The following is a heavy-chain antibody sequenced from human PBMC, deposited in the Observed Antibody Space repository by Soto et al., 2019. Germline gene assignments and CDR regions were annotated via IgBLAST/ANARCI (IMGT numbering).Heavy chain of an antibody. CDR3: AKGQIWLPFDY. J-gene: IGHJ4*02. V-gene: IGHV3-23*01. CDR1: GSTFSRYA. CDR2: ISASGGST. Sequence: GGSLRLSCAASGSTFSRYAMNWVRQAPGKGLEWVSGISASGGSTYYAHSVKGRFTISRDNSKNTLYLQMNSLRAEDTAVYYCAKGQIWLPFDYWGQGTLVTVS. D-gene: IGHD3-10*01.